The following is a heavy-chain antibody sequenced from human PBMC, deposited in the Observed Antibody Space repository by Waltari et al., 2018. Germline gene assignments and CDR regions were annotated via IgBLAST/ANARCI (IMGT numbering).Heavy chain of an antibody. CDR2: IYYRGST. J-gene: IGHJ6*02. Sequence: QVQLQESGPGLVKPSQTLSLTCTVSGGSISSGGYYWSWIRQHPGKGLEWIGYIYYRGSTYYNPSLKSRITISLDTSKNQFSLKLSAVTAAETAVYYCARGATIFGVVIIHYYYGMDVWGQGTTVTVSS. CDR3: ARGATIFGVVIIHYYYGMDV. D-gene: IGHD3-3*01. V-gene: IGHV4-31*03. CDR1: GGSISSGGYY.